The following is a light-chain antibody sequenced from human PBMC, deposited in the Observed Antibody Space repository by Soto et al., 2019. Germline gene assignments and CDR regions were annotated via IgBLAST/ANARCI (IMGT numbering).Light chain of an antibody. CDR1: QTLRSGY. J-gene: IGKJ1*01. V-gene: IGKV3-20*01. Sequence: EIVLTQSPGTLSLSPGDRATLSCRASQTLRSGYLAWYQHKPGQAPRLLIYDVSSRTTGIPDRFSGSGSGTDFTLTIPRLEPEDFAVYYCQQYGSSPRAFGQGTKWISN. CDR3: QQYGSSPRA. CDR2: DVS.